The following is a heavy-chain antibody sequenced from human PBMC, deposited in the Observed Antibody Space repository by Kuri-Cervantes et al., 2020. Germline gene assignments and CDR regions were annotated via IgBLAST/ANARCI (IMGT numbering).Heavy chain of an antibody. CDR2: IYYSGST. V-gene: IGHV4-59*12. CDR1: GGSISSYY. J-gene: IGHJ4*02. D-gene: IGHD4-17*01. Sequence: SETLSLTCTVSGGSISSYYWSWIRQPPGKGLEWIGYIYYSGSTNYNPSLKSRVTISVDKSKNQFSLKLSSVTAADTAVYYCARVYGDYDFDYWGQGTLVTVSS. CDR3: ARVYGDYDFDY.